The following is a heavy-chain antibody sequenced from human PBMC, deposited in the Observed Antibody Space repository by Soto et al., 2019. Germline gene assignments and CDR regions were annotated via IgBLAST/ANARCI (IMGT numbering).Heavy chain of an antibody. Sequence: SQTLRLTCTVSRGSIIGGGCHWSWIRQHPGKGLEWIGYIYYSGSTNYNPSLKSRVTISVDTSKNQFSLKLSSVTAADTAVYYCAREKGRGYYDSSGYYPNDASAIWGQGTMVTVSS. D-gene: IGHD3-22*01. CDR3: AREKGRGYYDSSGYYPNDASAI. CDR2: IYYSGST. CDR1: RGSIIGGGCH. J-gene: IGHJ3*02. V-gene: IGHV4-31*03.